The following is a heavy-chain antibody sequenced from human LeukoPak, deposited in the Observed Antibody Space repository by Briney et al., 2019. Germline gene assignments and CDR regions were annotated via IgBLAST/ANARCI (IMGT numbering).Heavy chain of an antibody. Sequence: SETLSLTCAVYGGSFSGYYWSWIRQPPGKGLEWMGEINHSGSTNYNPSLKSRVTISVDTSKNQFSLKLSSVTAADTAVYYCARGAITMVPWFDPWGQGTLVTVSS. V-gene: IGHV4-34*01. CDR2: INHSGST. D-gene: IGHD3-10*01. J-gene: IGHJ5*02. CDR3: ARGAITMVPWFDP. CDR1: GGSFSGYY.